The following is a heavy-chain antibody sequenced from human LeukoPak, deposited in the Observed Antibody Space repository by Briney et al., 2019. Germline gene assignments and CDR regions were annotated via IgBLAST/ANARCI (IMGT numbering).Heavy chain of an antibody. CDR3: ARGQRGGSYYLDRRFQPFDY. D-gene: IGHD1-26*01. J-gene: IGHJ4*02. V-gene: IGHV4-34*01. CDR2: INHSGST. CDR1: GGSFSGYY. Sequence: SETLSLTCAVYGGSFSGYYWSWIRQPPGKGLEWIGEINHSGSTNYNPSLKSRVTISVDTSKNQLSLSLSSVTAADTAVYYCARGQRGGSYYLDRRFQPFDYWGQGTLVTVSS.